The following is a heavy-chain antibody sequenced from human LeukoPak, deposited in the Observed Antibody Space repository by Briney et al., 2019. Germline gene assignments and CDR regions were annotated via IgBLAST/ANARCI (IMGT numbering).Heavy chain of an antibody. J-gene: IGHJ6*03. CDR1: GYTFTSYD. Sequence: ASVKVSCKASGYTFTSYDINWVRQATGQGLEWMGWMNPNSGNTGYAQKFQGRVTITRNTSISTAYMELSSLRSEDTAVYYCARVHNWNYNMDVWGKGTTVTVPS. CDR3: ARVHNWNYNMDV. V-gene: IGHV1-8*03. D-gene: IGHD1-20*01. CDR2: MNPNSGNT.